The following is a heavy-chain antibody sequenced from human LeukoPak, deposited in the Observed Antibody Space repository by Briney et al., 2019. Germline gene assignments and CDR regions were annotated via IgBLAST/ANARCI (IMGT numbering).Heavy chain of an antibody. D-gene: IGHD3-22*01. Sequence: ASVKVSCKASGYTFADYYIHWVRQAPGQGLEWMGLINPNTGGTNYAQKFQGRVTMTRDTSITTAYMELSRLRSDDTAVYYCAREYYYDSSLAFDIWGQGTMVTVSS. V-gene: IGHV1-2*02. CDR2: INPNTGGT. J-gene: IGHJ3*02. CDR3: AREYYYDSSLAFDI. CDR1: GYTFADYY.